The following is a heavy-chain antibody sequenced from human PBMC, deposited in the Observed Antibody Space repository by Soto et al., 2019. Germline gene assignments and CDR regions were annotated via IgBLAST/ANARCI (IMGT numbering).Heavy chain of an antibody. CDR1: GGTFSSYT. V-gene: IGHV1-69*02. CDR2: IIPILGIA. D-gene: IGHD5-12*01. Sequence: QVQLVQSGAEVKKPGSSVKVSCKASGGTFSSYTISWVRQAPGQGLEWMGRIIPILGIANYAQKFQGRVTVTADKSTSTAYMDLSSLRAAATAVYYCAEWLRDWGQGTLGTVSS. J-gene: IGHJ4*02. CDR3: AEWLRD.